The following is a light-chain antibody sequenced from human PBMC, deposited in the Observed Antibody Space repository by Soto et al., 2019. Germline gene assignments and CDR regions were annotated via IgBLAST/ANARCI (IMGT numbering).Light chain of an antibody. Sequence: ELVLTQSPGTLSLSPGESATLSCRSSQPVSSNFLAWYQQKPGQAPRLLIYGVSSRASGIPDRFFGSGSGTDFTLTINRLEPEGFAVYYCQQYANSPITFGQGTRLEIK. CDR2: GVS. V-gene: IGKV3-20*01. J-gene: IGKJ5*01. CDR3: QQYANSPIT. CDR1: QPVSSNF.